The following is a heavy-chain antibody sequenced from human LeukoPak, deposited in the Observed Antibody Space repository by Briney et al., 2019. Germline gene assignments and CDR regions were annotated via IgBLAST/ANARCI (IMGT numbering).Heavy chain of an antibody. CDR1: GFTFSSYS. V-gene: IGHV3-21*04. D-gene: IGHD2/OR15-2a*01. CDR3: AKERSFGTWLGDY. J-gene: IGHJ4*02. Sequence: GGSLRLSCTASGFTFSSYSMNWVRQAPGKGLEWVSSISSGNTYIYYADSVKGRFTVSRDNAQNSLYLQMNSLRAEDTAVYYCAKERSFGTWLGDYWGQGALVTVSS. CDR2: ISSGNTYI.